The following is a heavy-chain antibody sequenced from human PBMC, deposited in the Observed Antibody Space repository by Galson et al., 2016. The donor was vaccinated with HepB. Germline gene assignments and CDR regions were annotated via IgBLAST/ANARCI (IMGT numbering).Heavy chain of an antibody. V-gene: IGHV3-30-3*01. CDR2: ISFDGNRR. D-gene: IGHD5-24*01. CDR3: ARERDGRGLGY. CDR1: GFTFGSYA. J-gene: IGHJ4*02. Sequence: SLRLSCAASGFTFGSYAMHWVRQAPGKGLESLAFISFDGNRRYYANSVKGRFTISRDNSKNPLYMQINSLRDEDSALYYCARERDGRGLGYWGQGTLVTVSS.